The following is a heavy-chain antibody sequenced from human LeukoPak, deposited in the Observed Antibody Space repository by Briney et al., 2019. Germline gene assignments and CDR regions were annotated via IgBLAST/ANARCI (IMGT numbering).Heavy chain of an antibody. CDR1: GYTFTSYY. J-gene: IGHJ5*02. D-gene: IGHD5-18*01. Sequence: GASVKVSCKASGYTFTSYYMHWVRQAPGQGLEWMGIINPSGGSTSYAQKFQGRVTMTRDTSTSTVYMELSSLRSEDTAVYYCAREGDVDTATWRWFDPWGQGTLVTVSS. V-gene: IGHV1-46*01. CDR2: INPSGGST. CDR3: AREGDVDTATWRWFDP.